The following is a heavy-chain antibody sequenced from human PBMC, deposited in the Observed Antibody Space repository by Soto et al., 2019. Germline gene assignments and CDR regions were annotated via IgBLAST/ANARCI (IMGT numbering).Heavy chain of an antibody. CDR1: GFSLSTSGAA. CDR3: AHRATISIFGLIIDNGIWFDP. V-gene: IGHV2-5*02. Sequence: QINLIESGPTLVKPTQTLTLTCTFSGFSLSTSGAAVGWVRQPPGRALEWLALIYWDGDKRYNASLGNRLTITKDTSMNQVVLTLTNVDPADTATYYSAHRATISIFGLIIDNGIWFDPWGQGTRVIVSS. J-gene: IGHJ5*02. CDR2: IYWDGDK. D-gene: IGHD3-3*01.